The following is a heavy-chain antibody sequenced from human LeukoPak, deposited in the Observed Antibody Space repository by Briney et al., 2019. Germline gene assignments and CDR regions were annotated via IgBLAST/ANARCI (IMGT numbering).Heavy chain of an antibody. V-gene: IGHV3-9*01. J-gene: IGHJ4*02. Sequence: GRSLRLSCAASGFTFDDYAMHWVRQAPGKGLEWVSGISWNSGSIGYADSVKGRFTISRDNAKNSLYLQMNSLRAEDTALYYCARGTADVDYWGQGTLVTVSS. CDR1: GFTFDDYA. CDR3: ARGTADVDY. D-gene: IGHD2-21*02. CDR2: ISWNSGSI.